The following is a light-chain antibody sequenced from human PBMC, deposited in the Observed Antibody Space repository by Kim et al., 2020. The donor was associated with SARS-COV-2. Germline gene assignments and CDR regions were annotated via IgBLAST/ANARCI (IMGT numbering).Light chain of an antibody. CDR1: SSNIGSNT. J-gene: IGLJ3*02. CDR3: AAWDDSLNGLWV. CDR2: SNK. Sequence: RVTISCSGSSSNIGSNTVNWYQQLPGKAPKLLIYSNKQRPSGVPDRFSGSKSGTSASLAISGLQSEDEADYYCAAWDDSLNGLWVFGGGTKLTVL. V-gene: IGLV1-44*01.